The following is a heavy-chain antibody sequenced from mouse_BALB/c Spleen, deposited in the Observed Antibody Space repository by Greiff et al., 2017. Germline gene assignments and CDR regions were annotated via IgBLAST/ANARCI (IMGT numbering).Heavy chain of an antibody. CDR2: ISYDGSN. CDR1: GYSITSGYY. Sequence: ESGPGLVKPSQSLSLTCSVTGYSITSGYYWNWIRQFPGNKLEWMGYISYDGSNNYNPSLKNRISITRDTSKNQFFLKLNSVTTEDTATYYCAIWLRGNYYAMDYWGQGTSVTVSS. V-gene: IGHV3-6*02. J-gene: IGHJ4*01. CDR3: AIWLRGNYYAMDY. D-gene: IGHD2-2*01.